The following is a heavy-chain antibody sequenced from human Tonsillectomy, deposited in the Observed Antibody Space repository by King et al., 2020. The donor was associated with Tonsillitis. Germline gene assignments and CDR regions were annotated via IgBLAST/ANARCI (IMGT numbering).Heavy chain of an antibody. V-gene: IGHV4-30-2*01. CDR2: IHHSGST. J-gene: IGHJ6*02. CDR1: GGSISSGAYS. Sequence: LQLQESGSGLVKPSQTLSLTCAVSGGSISSGAYSWSWIRQPPGKGLEWIGYIHHSGSTYYNPSLKSRVTISVDRSKNQFSLKVNSVTAADTAVYYCARAGYGVYGSYYYGMDVWGQGTTVTVSS. D-gene: IGHD4-17*01. CDR3: ARAGYGVYGSYYYGMDV.